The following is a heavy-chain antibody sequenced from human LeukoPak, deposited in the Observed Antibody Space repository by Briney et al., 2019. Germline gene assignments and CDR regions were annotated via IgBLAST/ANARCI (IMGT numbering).Heavy chain of an antibody. J-gene: IGHJ4*02. CDR1: GYTFSGPH. CDR3: ARQNEGFLVKYYFDY. D-gene: IGHD3-3*01. Sequence: ASVKVSCKASGYTFSGPHVHWVRQAPGQGLEWMGWISAYNGNTSYAQKLQGRVTMTTDTSSSTAYMELRSLRSDDTAVYYCARQNEGFLVKYYFDYWGQGTLVTVSS. V-gene: IGHV1-18*04. CDR2: ISAYNGNT.